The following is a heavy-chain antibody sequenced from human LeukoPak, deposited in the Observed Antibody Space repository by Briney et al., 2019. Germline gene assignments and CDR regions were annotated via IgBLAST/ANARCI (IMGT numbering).Heavy chain of an antibody. CDR3: ARRRYYYDSSGYPSNGFDY. D-gene: IGHD3-22*01. J-gene: IGHJ4*02. CDR2: IYPGDPDT. Sequence: GESLKISCKGSGYSFTSYWIGWVRQTPGKGLEWMGIIYPGDPDTRYSPSFQGQVTISADKSISTAYLQWSSLKASDTAMYYCARRRYYYDSSGYPSNGFDYWDQGTLVTVSS. CDR1: GYSFTSYW. V-gene: IGHV5-51*01.